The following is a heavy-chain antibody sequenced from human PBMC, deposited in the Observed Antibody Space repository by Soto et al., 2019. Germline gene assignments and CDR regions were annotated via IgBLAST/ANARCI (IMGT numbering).Heavy chain of an antibody. D-gene: IGHD6-13*01. CDR1: GFTFSSYG. V-gene: IGHV3-30*18. CDR3: AKDSSIAAAGPEVIYYYYYGMDV. Sequence: GGSLRLSCAASGFTFSSYGMHWVRQAPGKGLEWVAVISYDGSNKYYADSVKGRFTISRDNSKNTLYLQMNSLRAEDTAVYYCAKDSSIAAAGPEVIYYYYYGMDVWGQGTTVTVSS. CDR2: ISYDGSNK. J-gene: IGHJ6*02.